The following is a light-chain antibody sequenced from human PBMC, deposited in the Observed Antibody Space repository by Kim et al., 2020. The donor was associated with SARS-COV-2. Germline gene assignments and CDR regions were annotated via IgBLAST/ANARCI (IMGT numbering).Light chain of an antibody. CDR2: DAS. Sequence: DIQMTQSPSSVSASVGDRVTITCRASQGVGSWLAWYQQKPGKAPKLLIHDASSLRSGVPSRFSGSGSGTDFTLTISSLQPDDVATYYCQQYNSFPCTFGQGTKVDIK. V-gene: IGKV1-12*02. J-gene: IGKJ1*01. CDR3: QQYNSFPCT. CDR1: QGVGSW.